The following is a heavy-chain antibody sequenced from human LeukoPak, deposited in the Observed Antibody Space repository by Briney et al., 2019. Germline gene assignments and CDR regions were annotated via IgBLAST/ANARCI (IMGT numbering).Heavy chain of an antibody. CDR2: LNGDGTST. D-gene: IGHD2-2*01. CDR1: GFTFSSYW. CDR3: AKDLGVVPAATANYYYYGMDV. Sequence: GGSLRLSCAATGFTFSSYWMHWVRQAPGKGPVWVSRLNGDGTSTSYADSVKGRFTISRDNAKSTLYLQMNSLRAEDTAVYYCAKDLGVVPAATANYYYYGMDVWGQGTTVTVSS. J-gene: IGHJ6*02. V-gene: IGHV3-74*01.